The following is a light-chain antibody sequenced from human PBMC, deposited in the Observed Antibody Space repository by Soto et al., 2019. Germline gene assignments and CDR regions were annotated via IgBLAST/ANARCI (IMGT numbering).Light chain of an antibody. Sequence: DIQMTQSPSTRSASVGDSVTMACRASQSISSWLAWYQQKPGKAPKLLIYKASSLESGVPSRFSGSGSGTENTLTISSLQPDDFATYYCQQYNSYWTFGQGTKVDIK. CDR3: QQYNSYWT. J-gene: IGKJ1*01. CDR1: QSISSW. CDR2: KAS. V-gene: IGKV1-5*03.